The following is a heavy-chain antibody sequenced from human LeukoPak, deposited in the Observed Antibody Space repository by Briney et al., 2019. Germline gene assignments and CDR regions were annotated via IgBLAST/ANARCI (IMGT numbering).Heavy chain of an antibody. J-gene: IGHJ6*02. D-gene: IGHD5-18*01. Sequence: SETLSLTCTVSGGSISSSSYYWGWIRQPPGKGLEWIGSIYYSGSTYYNPSLKSRVTISVDTSKNQFSLKLSSVTAADTAVYYCARGRGYSYGYHYYYGMDVWGQGTTVTVSS. CDR1: GGSISSSSYY. V-gene: IGHV4-39*01. CDR3: ARGRGYSYGYHYYYGMDV. CDR2: IYYSGST.